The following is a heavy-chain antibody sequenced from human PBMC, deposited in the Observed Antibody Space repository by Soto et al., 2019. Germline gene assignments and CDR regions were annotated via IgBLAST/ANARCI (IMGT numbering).Heavy chain of an antibody. CDR2: ISSSSSTI. V-gene: IGHV3-48*01. D-gene: IGHD3-3*01. J-gene: IGHJ6*03. CDR1: GFTFSSYS. Sequence: EVQLVESGGGLVQPGGSLRLSCAASGFTFSSYSMNWVRQAPGKGLEWVSYISSSSSTIYYADYVKGRFTISRDNAKNSLYLQMNSLRAEDTAVYYCARDFPLRLLEWPYYYYMDVWGKGTTVTVSS. CDR3: ARDFPLRLLEWPYYYYMDV.